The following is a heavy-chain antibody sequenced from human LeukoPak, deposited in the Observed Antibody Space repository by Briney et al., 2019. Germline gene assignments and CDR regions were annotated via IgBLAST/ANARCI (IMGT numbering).Heavy chain of an antibody. CDR2: INPAGSGK. Sequence: GGSLRLSCEASGFTLSTYWMNWVRQVPGKGLDWVANINPAGSGKRYVDSVKGRFTIARDNADNSLSLQMNSLRAEDTAVYFCAKRGVVIRVILVGFHKEAYYFDSWGQGALVTVSS. J-gene: IGHJ4*02. D-gene: IGHD3-22*01. CDR1: GFTLSTYW. CDR3: AKRGVVIRVILVGFHKEAYYFDS. V-gene: IGHV3-7*03.